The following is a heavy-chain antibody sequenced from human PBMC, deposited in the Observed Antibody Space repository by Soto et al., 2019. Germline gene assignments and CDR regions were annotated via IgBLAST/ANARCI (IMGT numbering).Heavy chain of an antibody. D-gene: IGHD2-8*01. CDR3: AIAEGYCTNGVCPYEGYMDV. CDR2: INHSGST. V-gene: IGHV4-34*01. CDR1: GGSFSGYY. Sequence: SETLSLTCAVYGGSFSGYYWSWIRQPPGKGLEWIGEINHSGSTNYNPSLKSRVTTSVDTSKNQFSLKLSSVTAADTAVYYCAIAEGYCTNGVCPYEGYMDVWGKGTTVTVAS. J-gene: IGHJ6*03.